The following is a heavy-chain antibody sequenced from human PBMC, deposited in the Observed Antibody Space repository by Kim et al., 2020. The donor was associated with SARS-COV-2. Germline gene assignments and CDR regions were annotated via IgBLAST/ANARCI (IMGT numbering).Heavy chain of an antibody. D-gene: IGHD6-13*01. CDR2: ISGSGGST. Sequence: GGSLRLSCAASGFTFSSYAMSWVRQAPGKGLEWVSAISGSGGSTYYADSVKGRFTISRDNSKNTLYLQMNSLRAEDTAVYYCAKDRWMNRIAAAGSYYYYYGMDVWGQGTTVTVSS. CDR3: AKDRWMNRIAAAGSYYYYYGMDV. J-gene: IGHJ6*02. CDR1: GFTFSSYA. V-gene: IGHV3-23*01.